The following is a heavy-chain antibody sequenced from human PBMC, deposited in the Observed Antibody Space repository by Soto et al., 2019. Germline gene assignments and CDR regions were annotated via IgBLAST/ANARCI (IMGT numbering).Heavy chain of an antibody. CDR3: ARLSKSGSYGFVDYYYGMDV. J-gene: IGHJ6*02. CDR1: GGSISSSSYY. D-gene: IGHD1-26*01. V-gene: IGHV4-39*01. Sequence: SETLSLTCTVSGGSISSSSYYWGWIRQPPGKGLEWIGSIYYSGSTYYNPSLKSRVTISVDTSKNQFSLKLSSVTAADTAVYYCARLSKSGSYGFVDYYYGMDVWGQGTTVTVSS. CDR2: IYYSGST.